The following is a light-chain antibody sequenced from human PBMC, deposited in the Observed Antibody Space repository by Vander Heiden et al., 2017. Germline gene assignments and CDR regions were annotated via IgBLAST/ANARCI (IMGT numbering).Light chain of an antibody. J-gene: IGLJ2*01. V-gene: IGLV1-51*02. CDR1: SSNRGENY. CDR2: ENY. Sequence: QSVLTQPPSVSAAPGHKVTSTCSGSSSNRGENYVSWYQQVPGTAPKLLIYENYKRPSGVPDRFSGSKSGTSATLGITGLQTGDEADYYCGTWDSSLSAVFGGGTKLTVL. CDR3: GTWDSSLSAV.